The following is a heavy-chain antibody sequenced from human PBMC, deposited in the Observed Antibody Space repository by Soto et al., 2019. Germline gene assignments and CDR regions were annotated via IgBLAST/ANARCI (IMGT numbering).Heavy chain of an antibody. J-gene: IGHJ4*02. CDR1: GFTFSSYG. CDR2: ISYDGSNK. V-gene: IGHV3-30*18. Sequence: QVQLVESGGGVVQPGRSLRLSCAASGFTFSSYGMHWVRQAPGKGLEWVAVISYDGSNKYYADSVKGRFTISRDNSKNTLYLQMNSLRAEDTAVYYCAKLGTELRVYSYWGQGTLVTVSS. CDR3: AKLGTELRVYSY. D-gene: IGHD1-7*01.